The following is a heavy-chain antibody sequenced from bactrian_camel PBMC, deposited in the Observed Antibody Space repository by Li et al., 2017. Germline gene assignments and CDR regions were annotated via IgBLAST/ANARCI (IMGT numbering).Heavy chain of an antibody. CDR3: AADPRVRGGYCSSTPEFFDS. V-gene: IGHV3S68*01. Sequence: HVQLVESGGGSVEAGGSLRLSCTASTYTYTSAACMAWFRQRAPGKEREGVASIHKDGTTTYEDPVKGRFAISQDNAKNTLYLQMNSLKPEDTATYYCAADPRVRGGYCSSTPEFFDSWGQGTQVTVS. CDR2: IHKDGTT. D-gene: IGHD3*01. J-gene: IGHJ4*01. CDR1: TYTYTSAA.